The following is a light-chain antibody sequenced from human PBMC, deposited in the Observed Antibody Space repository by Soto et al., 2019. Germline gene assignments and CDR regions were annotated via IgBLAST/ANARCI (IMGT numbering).Light chain of an antibody. CDR2: GAS. CDR1: QSVANNY. V-gene: IGKV3-20*01. Sequence: EIVLMQSPGTLSLSPGERATLSCRASQSVANNYLAWYQQKPGQAPRLLIYGASSRAAGVPDRFSGSGSGTDFTLTIIRLEPEDFTMYYCQQYGVSPLMYTFGQGTKLGVK. J-gene: IGKJ2*01. CDR3: QQYGVSPLMYT.